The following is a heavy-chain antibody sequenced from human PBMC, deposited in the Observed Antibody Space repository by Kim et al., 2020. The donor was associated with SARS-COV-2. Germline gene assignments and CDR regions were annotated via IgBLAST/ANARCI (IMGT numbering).Heavy chain of an antibody. D-gene: IGHD6-13*01. CDR2: INHSGST. Sequence: SETLSLTCAVYGGSFSGYYWSWIRQPPGKGLEWIGEINHSGSTNYNPSLKSRVTISVDTSKNQFSLKLSSVTAADTAVYYCARGPYARSRIAAAGFDYWGQGTLVTVSS. CDR1: GGSFSGYY. CDR3: ARGPYARSRIAAAGFDY. J-gene: IGHJ4*02. V-gene: IGHV4-34*01.